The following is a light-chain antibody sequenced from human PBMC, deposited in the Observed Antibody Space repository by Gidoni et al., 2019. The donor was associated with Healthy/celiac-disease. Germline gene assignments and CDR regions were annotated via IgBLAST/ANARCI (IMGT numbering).Light chain of an antibody. CDR3: CSYAGSYTLYV. CDR1: SSDVGGYNY. V-gene: IGLV2-11*01. Sequence: SAPPQPRSVSGCPGQSVTISCTGTSSDVGGYNYVSWYQQHPGKATKLMIYDVSKRPSGVPDRCSGSKSGNTASLPSAGLQAEDEADYCCCSYAGSYTLYVFGTGTKVTVL. CDR2: DVS. J-gene: IGLJ1*01.